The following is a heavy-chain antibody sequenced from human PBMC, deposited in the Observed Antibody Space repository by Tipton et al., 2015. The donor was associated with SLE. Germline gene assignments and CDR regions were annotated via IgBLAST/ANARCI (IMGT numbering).Heavy chain of an antibody. D-gene: IGHD5-18*01. CDR3: ATFPNGITRGYYYFDS. V-gene: IGHV3-23*01. CDR1: GFTFSNYA. CDR2: VEGSGDKT. Sequence: SLRLSCAASGFTFSNYAFSWVRQAPGKGLEWISAVEGSGDKTYYADSVKGRFTISRDNTKNSLFLQMHSLRAEDSAVYYCATFPNGITRGYYYFDSWGQGTLVTVSS. J-gene: IGHJ4*02.